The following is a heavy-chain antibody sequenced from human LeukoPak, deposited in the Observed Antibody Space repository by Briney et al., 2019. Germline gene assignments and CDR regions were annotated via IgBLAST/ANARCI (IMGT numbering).Heavy chain of an antibody. CDR2: ISSSSSYI. V-gene: IGHV3-21*01. D-gene: IGHD4/OR15-4a*01. Sequence: GGSLRFSCAASGFTFSSYSMNWVRQAPGKGLEWVSSISSSSSYIYYADSVKGRFTISRDNAKNSLYLQMNSLRAEDTAVYYCAKTYGGKRPIDYWGQGTLVTVSS. CDR3: AKTYGGKRPIDY. J-gene: IGHJ4*02. CDR1: GFTFSSYS.